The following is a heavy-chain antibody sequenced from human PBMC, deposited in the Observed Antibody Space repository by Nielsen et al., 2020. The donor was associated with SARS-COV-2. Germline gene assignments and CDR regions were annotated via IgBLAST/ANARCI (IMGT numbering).Heavy chain of an antibody. J-gene: IGHJ3*02. CDR3: ARAESGSYWNAFDI. V-gene: IGHV3-30*04. D-gene: IGHD1-26*01. CDR2: ISYDGSNK. CDR1: GFTFSSYA. Sequence: GESLKISCAASGFTFSSYAMHWVRQAPGKGLEWVAVISYDGSNKYYADSVKGRFTISRDNSKNTLYLQMNSLGAEDTAVYYCARAESGSYWNAFDIWGQGTMVTVSS.